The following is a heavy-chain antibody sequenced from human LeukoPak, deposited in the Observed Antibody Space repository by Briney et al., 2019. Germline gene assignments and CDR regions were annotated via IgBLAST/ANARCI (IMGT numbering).Heavy chain of an antibody. V-gene: IGHV1-2*02. CDR1: GYTFTGYY. CDR2: INPNSGGT. Sequence: ASVKVSCKASGYTFTGYYMHWMRQAPGQGLEWMGWINPNSGGTNYAQKFQGRVTVTRDTSIRTAYMELSRLRSDDTAVYYCARDRDPSSPYDALDIWGQGTMVTVSS. CDR3: ARDRDPSSPYDALDI. J-gene: IGHJ3*02. D-gene: IGHD3-10*01.